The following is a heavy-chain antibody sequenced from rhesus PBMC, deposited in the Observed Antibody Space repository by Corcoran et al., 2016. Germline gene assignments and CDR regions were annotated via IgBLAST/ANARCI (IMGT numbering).Heavy chain of an antibody. CDR3: ARLHTVHYGLDS. CDR1: GYSISSGYY. Sequence: QVQLQESGPGLVKPSETLSLTCAVSGYSISSGYYWGWMRQPPGKGLEWIGHFSSGGTNYLTPSRTGRVTLSVDTSKNQFSMKLSSVTAADTAVYYCARLHTVHYGLDSWGQGVVVTVSS. CDR2: FSSGGTN. J-gene: IGHJ6*01. V-gene: IGHV4S14*01. D-gene: IGHD4-23*01.